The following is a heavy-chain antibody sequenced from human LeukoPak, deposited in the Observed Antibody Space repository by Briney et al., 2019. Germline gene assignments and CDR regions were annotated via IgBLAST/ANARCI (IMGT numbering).Heavy chain of an antibody. CDR1: GFTFSTYD. Sequence: GGSLRLSCAASGFTFSTYDMSWVRQAPGKGLEWVSVISGSGGSTYYADSVKGRFTISRDNSKNTLYLQMNSLRAEDTAVYYCAKGLRGTGFDYWAREPWSPSPQ. CDR3: AKGLRGTGFDY. V-gene: IGHV3-23*01. CDR2: ISGSGGST. D-gene: IGHD4-17*01. J-gene: IGHJ4*02.